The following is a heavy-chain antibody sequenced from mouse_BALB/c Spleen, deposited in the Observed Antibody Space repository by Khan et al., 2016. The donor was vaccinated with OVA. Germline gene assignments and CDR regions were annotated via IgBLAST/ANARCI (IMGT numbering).Heavy chain of an antibody. CDR2: ISSSGST. CDR3: ARDGSRYNYAMDY. Sequence: VQLKESGPGLVKPSQSLSLTCTVTGYSITSDYVWNWIRQFPGNKLEWMGYISSSGSTNYSPALKSRISITRDTSKNQFFLQLNSVTTEDTATYDCARDGSRYNYAMDYWGQGTSVTVSS. D-gene: IGHD2-3*01. J-gene: IGHJ4*01. V-gene: IGHV3-2*02. CDR1: GYSITSDYV.